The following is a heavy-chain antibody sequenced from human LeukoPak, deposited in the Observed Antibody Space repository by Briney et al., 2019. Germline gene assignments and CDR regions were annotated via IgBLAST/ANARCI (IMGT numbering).Heavy chain of an antibody. J-gene: IGHJ5*02. V-gene: IGHV4-30-2*01. D-gene: IGHD2-2*02. CDR1: GGSISSGGYS. Sequence: PSQTLSLTCAVSGGSISSGGYSWSWIRQPPGTGLEWIGYIYHSGSTYYNPSLKSRVTISVDRSKNQFSLKLSSVTAADTAVYYCASSVVVPAAIGWFDPWGQGTLVTVSS. CDR2: IYHSGST. CDR3: ASSVVVPAAIGWFDP.